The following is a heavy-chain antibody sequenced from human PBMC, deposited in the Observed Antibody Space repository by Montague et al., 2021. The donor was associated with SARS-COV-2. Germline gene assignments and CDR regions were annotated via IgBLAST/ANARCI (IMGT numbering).Heavy chain of an antibody. CDR2: ISYDGNNK. J-gene: IGHJ2*01. D-gene: IGHD5-18*01. CDR1: GFTFSSYA. CDR3: ARDGRIQLWNPNWYFDL. V-gene: IGHV3-30-3*01. Sequence: SLRLSCAASGFTFSSYAMHWVRQAPGKGLEWVAVISYDGNNKYYADSVKGRFTISRDNSKNTLYLQMNSLGAEDTAVYYCARDGRIQLWNPNWYFDLWGRGALVTVSS.